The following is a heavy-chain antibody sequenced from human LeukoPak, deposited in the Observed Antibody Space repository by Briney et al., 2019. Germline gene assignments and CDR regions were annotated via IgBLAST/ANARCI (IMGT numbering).Heavy chain of an antibody. Sequence: PGGSLRLSCAASGFTFSSYAMSWVRQAPGKGLEWVSAISGSGGSTYYADSVKGRFTISRDNSKNTLYLHMNSLRAEDTAVYYCARDNGVLLWFGERILGIDYWGQGTLVTVSS. V-gene: IGHV3-23*01. CDR1: GFTFSSYA. D-gene: IGHD3-10*01. CDR2: ISGSGGST. J-gene: IGHJ4*02. CDR3: ARDNGVLLWFGERILGIDY.